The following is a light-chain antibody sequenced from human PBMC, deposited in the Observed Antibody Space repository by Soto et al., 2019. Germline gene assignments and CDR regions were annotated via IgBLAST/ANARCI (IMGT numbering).Light chain of an antibody. CDR2: GAS. CDR3: QQYGSSPTWT. J-gene: IGKJ1*01. V-gene: IGKV3-15*01. Sequence: EIVMTQSPATLSVSPGERATLSCRASQSVSSDLAWYHQKPGQAPRLLIYGASTRATGIPARLSGSGSGTDFTLTISRLEPEDFAVYYCQQYGSSPTWTFGQGTKVDI. CDR1: QSVSSD.